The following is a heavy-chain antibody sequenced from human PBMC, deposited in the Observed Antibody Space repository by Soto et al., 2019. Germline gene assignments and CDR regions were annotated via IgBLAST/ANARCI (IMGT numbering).Heavy chain of an antibody. D-gene: IGHD4-17*01. CDR3: AKDMKWGGMTTIHYFDS. CDR2: ISWNSETI. V-gene: IGHV3-9*01. J-gene: IGHJ4*02. Sequence: EVQLVESGGGLVQPGRSLRLSCAASGFTVDDYAMHWVRQAPGKGLEWVSGISWNSETIDYADSVKGRFTIPRDNAKSSLFLQMNSLRPDDTALDYCAKDMKWGGMTTIHYFDSWGQGTLVTVSS. CDR1: GFTVDDYA.